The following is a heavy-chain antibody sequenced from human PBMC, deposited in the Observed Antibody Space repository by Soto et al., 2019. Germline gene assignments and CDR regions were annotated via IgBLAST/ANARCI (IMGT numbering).Heavy chain of an antibody. Sequence: QVQLQQWGAGLLKPSETLSLTCAVYGGSLSGYYWSWIRQPPGKALEWIGEINYSENTNYNPSLKSRVTISVDTSKNQLFLNLSSVTAADTAMYYCARHHVRGRTIAGAAEFWGQGTLVTVSS. D-gene: IGHD1-26*01. V-gene: IGHV4-34*01. CDR1: GGSLSGYY. J-gene: IGHJ4*02. CDR2: INYSENT. CDR3: ARHHVRGRTIAGAAEF.